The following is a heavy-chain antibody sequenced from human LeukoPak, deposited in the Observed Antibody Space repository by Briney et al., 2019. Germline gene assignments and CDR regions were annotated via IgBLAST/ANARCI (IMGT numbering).Heavy chain of an antibody. CDR2: IYYSGST. V-gene: IGHV4-30-4*01. J-gene: IGHJ6*02. D-gene: IGHD2-15*01. CDR1: GGAISSGDYY. Sequence: SQTLSLTCTVTGGAISSGDYYWSWIRQPPGKGLEWIGYIYYSGSTYYNPSLKSRVTISVDTSKNQFSLKLSAVTAADTDVYYCARARVYCSGGSCYGYYYYGMDVWGQGTTVTVTS. CDR3: ARARVYCSGGSCYGYYYYGMDV.